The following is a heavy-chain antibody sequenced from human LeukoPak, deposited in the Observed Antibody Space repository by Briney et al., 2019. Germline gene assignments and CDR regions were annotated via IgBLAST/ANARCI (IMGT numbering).Heavy chain of an antibody. J-gene: IGHJ4*02. V-gene: IGHV3-7*01. CDR1: GFRFTSYW. Sequence: GGSLRLSCAASGFRFTSYWMSWVRQAPGKGLEWVTNINQDGSEKYYGDSVKGRFTISRDNAKNSLYLQMSSLRAEDTAVYFCARDGHPFDSWGQGTLVTVSS. CDR2: INQDGSEK. CDR3: ARDGHPFDS.